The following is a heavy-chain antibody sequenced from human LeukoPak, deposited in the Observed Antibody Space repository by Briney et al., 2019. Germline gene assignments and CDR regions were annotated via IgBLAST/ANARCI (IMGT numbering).Heavy chain of an antibody. J-gene: IGHJ2*01. D-gene: IGHD3-10*01. CDR1: GFSVSTKY. CDR2: LYSGSDT. CDR3: ARVGDHFHWYLDL. Sequence: GGSLRLSCAASGFSVSTKYMNWVRQAPGKGLEWVSILYSGSDTYYANSVKGRFTISRDSSKNILFLQMNDLIAEDTAVYYCARVGDHFHWYLDLWGRGTLVTVSS. V-gene: IGHV3-53*01.